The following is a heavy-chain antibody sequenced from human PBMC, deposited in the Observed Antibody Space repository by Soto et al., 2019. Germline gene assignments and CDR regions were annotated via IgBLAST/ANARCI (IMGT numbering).Heavy chain of an antibody. CDR1: GYTFTSYA. CDR3: ARGTGSYPPFDY. Sequence: QVQLVQSGAEEKKPGASVKVSCKASGYTFTSYAMHWVRQAPGQRLEWMGWINAGNGNTKYSQKFQGRVTITRDTSASTAYMELSSLRSEDTAVYYCARGTGSYPPFDYGGQGTLVTVSS. J-gene: IGHJ4*02. D-gene: IGHD6-19*01. CDR2: INAGNGNT. V-gene: IGHV1-3*05.